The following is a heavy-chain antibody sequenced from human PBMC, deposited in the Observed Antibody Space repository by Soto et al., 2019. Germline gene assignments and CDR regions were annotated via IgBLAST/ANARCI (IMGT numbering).Heavy chain of an antibody. CDR1: GYTFTGYY. CDR2: INPNSGGT. J-gene: IGHJ3*02. D-gene: IGHD2-15*01. V-gene: IGHV1-2*04. Sequence: GASVKVSCKASGYTFTGYYMHWVRQAPGQGLEWMGWINPNSGGTNYAQKFQGWVTMTRDTSISTAYMELSRLRSDDTAVYYCAGSIGYCSGGSCYSYAFDIWGQGTMVNVS. CDR3: AGSIGYCSGGSCYSYAFDI.